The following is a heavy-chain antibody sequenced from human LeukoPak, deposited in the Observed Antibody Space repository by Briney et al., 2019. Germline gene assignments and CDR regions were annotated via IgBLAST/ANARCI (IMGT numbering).Heavy chain of an antibody. V-gene: IGHV1-46*01. J-gene: IGHJ6*03. CDR1: GYTFTSYY. D-gene: IGHD3-9*01. CDR3: ARAETYYDILTGYYYYYYMDV. CDR2: INPSGGRT. Sequence: GASVKVSCKASGYTFTSYYMHWVRQAPGQGLEWMGIINPSGGRTSYAQKFQGRVTMTRETSTSTVYMELSSLRSEDTAVYYCARAETYYDILTGYYYYYYMDVWGKGTTVTVSS.